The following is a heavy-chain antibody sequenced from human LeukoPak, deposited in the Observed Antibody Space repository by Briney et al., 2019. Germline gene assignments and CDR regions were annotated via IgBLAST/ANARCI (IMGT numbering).Heavy chain of an antibody. Sequence: GGSLRLSCTASGFTFGDYAMSWVRQAPGKGLEWVGFIRSKAYGGTTEYAASVKGRSTISRDDSKSIAYLQMNSLKTEDTAVYYCTRGGFPLLWFGELLGDYWGQGTLVTVSS. CDR2: IRSKAYGGTT. D-gene: IGHD3-10*01. CDR3: TRGGFPLLWFGELLGDY. J-gene: IGHJ4*02. V-gene: IGHV3-49*04. CDR1: GFTFGDYA.